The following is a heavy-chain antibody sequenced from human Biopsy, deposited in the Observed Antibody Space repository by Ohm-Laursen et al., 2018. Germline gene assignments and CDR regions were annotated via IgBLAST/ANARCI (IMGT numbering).Heavy chain of an antibody. J-gene: IGHJ6*02. V-gene: IGHV1-69*06. CDR3: ATRVTPVTTLYYYAMDV. CDR1: GVTFNSYA. CDR2: VMPIFGTA. Sequence: SVTASCQTSGVTFNSYAISWVRQAPGQGLEWMGGVMPIFGTANYAQKFQGRVTITADKSTSTDHLDLSSLRSEDTAVYYCATRVTPVTTLYYYAMDVWGQGTTVTVSS. D-gene: IGHD4-17*01.